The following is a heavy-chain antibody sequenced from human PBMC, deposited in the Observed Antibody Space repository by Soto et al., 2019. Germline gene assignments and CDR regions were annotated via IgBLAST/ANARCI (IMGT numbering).Heavy chain of an antibody. V-gene: IGHV4-4*02. Sequence: QVQLQASGPGLVTPSGTLSLTCAVSGGSISSSNWWSWVRQPPGKGLEWIGEIYHSGSTNYNPSLTSRVTISVDKPKNQFSLKLSSVTAADTAVYYCARFRCGAAPMAQYYFDYWGQGTLVTVSS. CDR2: IYHSGST. CDR1: GGSISSSNW. CDR3: ARFRCGAAPMAQYYFDY. J-gene: IGHJ4*02. D-gene: IGHD3-10*01.